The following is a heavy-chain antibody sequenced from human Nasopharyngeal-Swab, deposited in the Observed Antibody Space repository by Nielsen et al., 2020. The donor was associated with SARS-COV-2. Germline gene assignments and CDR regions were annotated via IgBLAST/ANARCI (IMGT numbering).Heavy chain of an antibody. CDR2: INHSGTT. CDR3: ARGRGGQQLVRTYYYYGLDV. D-gene: IGHD1-1*01. CDR1: GGSLSGHY. V-gene: IGHV4-34*01. J-gene: IGHJ6*02. Sequence: SRTLSLTCGVYGGSLSGHYWSWIRQPPGKGLEWIGEINHSGTTNYKPSLKSRVTISVDTSKNQFSLKVRSVSAADTAIYFCARGRGGQQLVRTYYYYGLDVWGQGTTVTVSS.